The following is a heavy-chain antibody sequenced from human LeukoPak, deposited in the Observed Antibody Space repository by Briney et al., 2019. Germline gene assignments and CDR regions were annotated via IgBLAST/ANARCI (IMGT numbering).Heavy chain of an antibody. D-gene: IGHD3-10*01. CDR1: GFTFSSYS. CDR3: ARYRTHMVRGVNWYFDL. CDR2: ISSSSSYI. Sequence: GGSLRLSCAASGFTFSSYSMNWVRQAPGRGLEWVSSISSSSSYIYYADSVKGRFTISRDNAKNSLYLQMNSLRAEDTAVYYCARYRTHMVRGVNWYFDLWGRGTLVTVSS. V-gene: IGHV3-21*01. J-gene: IGHJ2*01.